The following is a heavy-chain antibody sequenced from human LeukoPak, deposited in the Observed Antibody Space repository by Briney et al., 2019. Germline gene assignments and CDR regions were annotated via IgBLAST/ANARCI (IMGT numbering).Heavy chain of an antibody. D-gene: IGHD1-26*01. Sequence: SETLSLTCTVSGGSISSYYWSWIRQPPGKGLEWIGYIYYSGSTHYNPSLKSRVTISVDTSKNQFALKLSSVTAADTAVYYCARVVVGATLDYWVQGTLVTVSS. J-gene: IGHJ4*02. V-gene: IGHV4-59*01. CDR1: GGSISSYY. CDR3: ARVVVGATLDY. CDR2: IYYSGST.